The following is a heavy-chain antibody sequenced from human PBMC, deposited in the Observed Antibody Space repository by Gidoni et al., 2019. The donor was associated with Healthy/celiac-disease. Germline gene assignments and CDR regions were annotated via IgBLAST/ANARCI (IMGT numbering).Heavy chain of an antibody. CDR1: GGTVSSYA. CDR2: IIPIFGTA. V-gene: IGHV1-69*01. Sequence: QVQLVQSGAEVKKPGSSVKVSCKASGGTVSSYAISWVRQAPGQGLEWMGGIIPIFGTANYAQKFQGRVTITADESTSTAYMELSSLRSEDTAVYYCARDGTPGAGDYWYFDLWGRGTLVTVSS. D-gene: IGHD1-26*01. CDR3: ARDGTPGAGDYWYFDL. J-gene: IGHJ2*01.